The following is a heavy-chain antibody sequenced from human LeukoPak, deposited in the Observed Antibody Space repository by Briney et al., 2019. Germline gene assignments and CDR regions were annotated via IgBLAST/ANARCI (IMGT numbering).Heavy chain of an antibody. V-gene: IGHV3-21*01. CDR3: AIGGGSYLFQY. J-gene: IGHJ1*01. CDR1: GFTFSTYS. CDR2: ITGSSSNI. Sequence: GGSLSLSCAASGFTFSTYSMNWVRQAPGKGLEWVSSITGSSSNIYYADSVKGRFTISRDNAKNSLYLQMNSLRAEDTAVDYRAIGGGSYLFQYWGQGTLVTVSS. D-gene: IGHD1-26*01.